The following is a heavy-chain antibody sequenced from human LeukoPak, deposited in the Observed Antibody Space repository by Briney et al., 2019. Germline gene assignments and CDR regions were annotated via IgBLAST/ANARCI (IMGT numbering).Heavy chain of an antibody. D-gene: IGHD4-11*01. Sequence: SQTLSLTCAISGDSVSSDSAAWNWIRQSPSRGLEWLGRTYYRSKWLSDFALSVKSRMTINADTSKNQFSLQLTSVTPEDTAVYYCARKGTVTTPFDYWGQRILVTVSS. CDR2: TYYRSKWLS. CDR3: ARKGTVTTPFDY. J-gene: IGHJ4*02. CDR1: GDSVSSDSAA. V-gene: IGHV6-1*01.